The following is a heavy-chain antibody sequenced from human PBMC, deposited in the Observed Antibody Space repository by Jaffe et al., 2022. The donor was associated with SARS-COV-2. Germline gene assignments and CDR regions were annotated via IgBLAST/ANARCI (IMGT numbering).Heavy chain of an antibody. Sequence: EVQLVESGGGLVQPGRSLRLSCTASGFTFGDYAMSWVRQAPGKGLEWVGFIRSKAYGGTTEYAASVKGRFTISRDDSKSIAYLQMNSLKTEDTAVYYCTRDSMSGYYYDSSGYPENYFDYWGQGTLVTVSS. CDR3: TRDSMSGYYYDSSGYPENYFDY. J-gene: IGHJ4*02. V-gene: IGHV3-49*04. CDR1: GFTFGDYA. CDR2: IRSKAYGGTT. D-gene: IGHD3-22*01.